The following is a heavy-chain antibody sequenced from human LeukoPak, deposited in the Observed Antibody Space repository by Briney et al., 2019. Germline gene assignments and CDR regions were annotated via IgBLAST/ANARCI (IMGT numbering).Heavy chain of an antibody. J-gene: IGHJ3*02. D-gene: IGHD3-22*01. CDR2: INPRSGAT. Sequence: ASVKVSCKASGYTLTGFYIHWVRQAPGQGLEWMGWINPRSGATNYAQTFQDRVTMTRDTSISTAYMQLSRLGFDDTAIYYCARRSVIVVITPTDHAFDIWGQGTMVTVS. CDR1: GYTLTGFY. V-gene: IGHV1-2*02. CDR3: ARRSVIVVITPTDHAFDI.